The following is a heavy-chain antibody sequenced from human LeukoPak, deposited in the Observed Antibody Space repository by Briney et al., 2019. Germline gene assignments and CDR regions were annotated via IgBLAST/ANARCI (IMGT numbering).Heavy chain of an antibody. V-gene: IGHV4-59*08. CDR1: GGSISSYY. D-gene: IGHD3-10*01. J-gene: IGHJ4*02. CDR2: IYYSGST. CDR3: ARRFYGSGSYYFDY. Sequence: SETLSLTCTVSGGSISSYYWSWIRQPPGKGLEWIGYIYYSGSTNYNPSLKSRVTISVDTSKNQFSLKLSSVTAADTAVYYCARRFYGSGSYYFDYWDQGTLVTVSS.